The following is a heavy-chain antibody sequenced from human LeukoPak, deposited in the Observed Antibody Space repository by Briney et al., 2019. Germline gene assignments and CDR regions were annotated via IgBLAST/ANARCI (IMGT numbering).Heavy chain of an antibody. CDR1: GYTFTGYY. CDR3: ARDRGYSYGNWFDP. Sequence: ASVKVSCKASGYTFTGYYMHWVRQAPGQGLEWMGWINPNSGGTNYAQKFQGRVTMTRDTSISTAYMELSRLRSDDTAVYYCARDRGYSYGNWFDPWGQGTLVTVSS. CDR2: INPNSGGT. V-gene: IGHV1-2*02. D-gene: IGHD5-18*01. J-gene: IGHJ5*02.